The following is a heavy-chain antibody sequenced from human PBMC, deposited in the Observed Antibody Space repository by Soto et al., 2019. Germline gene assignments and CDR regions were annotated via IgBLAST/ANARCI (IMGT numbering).Heavy chain of an antibody. CDR3: ASCSSPSCYVLNYYYGMDV. J-gene: IGHJ6*02. V-gene: IGHV1-69*06. CDR1: GGTCSMYA. CDR2: IIPIFGTA. Sequence: SVKVSCKASGGTCSMYAISGVLQSPLQWREWMGGIIPIFGTANYAQKFQGRVTITADKSTSTAYMELSSLRSEDTAVYYCASCSSPSCYVLNYYYGMDVWGQGTTVTVSS. D-gene: IGHD2-2*01.